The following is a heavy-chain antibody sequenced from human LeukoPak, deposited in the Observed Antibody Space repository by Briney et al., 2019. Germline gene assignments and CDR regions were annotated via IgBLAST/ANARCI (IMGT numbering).Heavy chain of an antibody. D-gene: IGHD3-10*01. CDR2: ISSSSSTYI. V-gene: IGHV3-21*05. CDR3: ARGGITVREIIVHNYMDV. Sequence: GSLRLSCAASGFTFSSYSMNWVRQAPGMGLEGVSYISSSSSTYIYYADSVKGRFTISRDNAKNSLYLQMNSLRAEDTAVYYCARGGITVREIIVHNYMDVWGKGTTVTVSS. J-gene: IGHJ6*03. CDR1: GFTFSSYS.